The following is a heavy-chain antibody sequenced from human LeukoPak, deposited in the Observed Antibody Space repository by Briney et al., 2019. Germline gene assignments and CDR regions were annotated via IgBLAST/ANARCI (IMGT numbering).Heavy chain of an antibody. CDR3: AHSLLTTVTTFPFDY. Sequence: SGPTLVKPTQALTLTCTFSGFSLSTSGVGVGWIRQPPGKSLEWLALIYWDDDKLYIPSLKSRLTITKDTSKNQVVLTMTNMDPVDTATYYCAHSLLTTVTTFPFDYWGQGTLVTVSS. CDR1: GFSLSTSGVG. J-gene: IGHJ4*02. CDR2: IYWDDDK. D-gene: IGHD4-17*01. V-gene: IGHV2-5*02.